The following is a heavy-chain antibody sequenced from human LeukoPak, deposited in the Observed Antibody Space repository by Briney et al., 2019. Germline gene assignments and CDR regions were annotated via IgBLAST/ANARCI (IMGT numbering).Heavy chain of an antibody. CDR3: ARDLSSSWYASLDY. Sequence: GGSLRLSCAASGFTFSSYAMHWVRQAPGKGLEWVAVISYDGSNKYYADSVKGRFTISRDNSENTLYLQMNSLRAEDTAVYYCARDLSSSWYASLDYWGQGTLVTVSS. J-gene: IGHJ4*02. V-gene: IGHV3-30-3*01. CDR2: ISYDGSNK. D-gene: IGHD6-13*01. CDR1: GFTFSSYA.